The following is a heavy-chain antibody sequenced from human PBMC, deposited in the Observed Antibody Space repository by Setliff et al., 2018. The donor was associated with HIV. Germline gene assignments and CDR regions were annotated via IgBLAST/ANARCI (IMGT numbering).Heavy chain of an antibody. CDR3: ARVRSGSYGGRAYFDY. CDR2: IIPILGIA. D-gene: IGHD1-26*01. Sequence: ASVKVSCKASGGTFSSYAISWVRQAPGQGLEWMGGIIPILGIANYAQKFQGRVTITTDESTSTAYMELSSLRSEDTAVYYCARVRSGSYGGRAYFDYWGQGTLVTVS. J-gene: IGHJ4*02. V-gene: IGHV1-69*10. CDR1: GGTFSSYA.